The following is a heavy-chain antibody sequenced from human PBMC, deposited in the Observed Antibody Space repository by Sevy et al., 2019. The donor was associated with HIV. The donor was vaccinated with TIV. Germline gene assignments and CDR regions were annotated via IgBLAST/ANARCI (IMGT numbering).Heavy chain of an antibody. CDR3: EFRMSSGGLDY. D-gene: IGHD3-22*01. V-gene: IGHV3-30*03. CDR1: GFTFSSYG. J-gene: IGHJ4*02. Sequence: GGSLRLSCAASGFTFSSYGMHWVRQAPGKGLEWVAVISYDGGNKYYADSVKGRFTISRDNSKNPLYLQMNSLRAGDTAVYYCEFRMSSGGLDYWGQGTLVTVSS. CDR2: ISYDGGNK.